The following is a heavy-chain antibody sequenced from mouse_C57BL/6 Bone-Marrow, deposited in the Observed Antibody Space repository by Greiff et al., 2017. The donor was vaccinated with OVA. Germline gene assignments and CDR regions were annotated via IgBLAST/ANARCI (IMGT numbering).Heavy chain of an antibody. CDR1: GFNITDDY. D-gene: IGHD1-1*01. V-gene: IGHV14-4*01. CDR3: TTRATVVASYYYAMDY. Sequence: QLQQSGAELVRPGASVKLSCTASGFNITDDYMHWVKQRPEQGLEWIGWIDPENGDTAYASKFQVKATITADTSSNTAYLQLSSLTSEDTAVYYCTTRATVVASYYYAMDYWGQGTSVTVSS. CDR2: IDPENGDT. J-gene: IGHJ4*01.